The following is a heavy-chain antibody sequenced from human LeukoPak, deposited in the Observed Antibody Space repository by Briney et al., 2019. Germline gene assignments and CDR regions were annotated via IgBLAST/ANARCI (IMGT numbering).Heavy chain of an antibody. CDR1: GYTFTSYY. J-gene: IGHJ4*02. CDR2: INPSVGST. V-gene: IGHV1-46*01. Sequence: GASVKVSCKASGYTFTSYYMHWVRQAPGQGLEWMGIINPSVGSTSYAQKFQGRVTMTRDTSTSTVYMELSSLRSEDTAVYYCARDLGDIVVVPAALGYWGQGTLVTVSS. CDR3: ARDLGDIVVVPAALGY. D-gene: IGHD2-2*01.